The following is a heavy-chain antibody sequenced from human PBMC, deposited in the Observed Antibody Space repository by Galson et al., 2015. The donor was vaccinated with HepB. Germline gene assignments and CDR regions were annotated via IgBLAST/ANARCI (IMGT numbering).Heavy chain of an antibody. CDR1: GFNFNVYA. J-gene: IGHJ4*02. Sequence: SLRLSCAVSGFNFNVYAMHWVRQAPGEGLKYVSAIDYIGHATDYADAVKDRFTISRGNSKNTLYLHMNSLRDEDTAMYYCVRPIEGFFYGSGSYHNWGQGTLVTVSS. D-gene: IGHD3-10*01. V-gene: IGHV3-64D*06. CDR2: IDYIGHAT. CDR3: VRPIEGFFYGSGSYHN.